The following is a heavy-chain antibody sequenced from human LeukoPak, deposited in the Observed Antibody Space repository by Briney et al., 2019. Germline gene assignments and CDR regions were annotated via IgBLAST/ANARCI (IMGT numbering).Heavy chain of an antibody. Sequence: SETLSLTCTVSGGSISSSSYYWGWIRQPPGKGLEWIGSIYCSGSTYYNPSLKSRVTISVDTSKNQFSLKLSSVTAADTAVYYCARHRGTAPGDYWGQGTLVTVSS. CDR3: ARHRGTAPGDY. V-gene: IGHV4-39*01. CDR1: GGSISSSSYY. J-gene: IGHJ4*02. CDR2: IYCSGST. D-gene: IGHD2-21*02.